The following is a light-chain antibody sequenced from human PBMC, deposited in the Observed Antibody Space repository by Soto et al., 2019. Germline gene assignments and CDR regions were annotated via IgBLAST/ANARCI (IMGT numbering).Light chain of an antibody. CDR1: QSISSL. V-gene: IGKV3-15*01. CDR2: GAS. Sequence: EIVMTQYPATLSVSPGERATLSCRASQSISSLLAWYQQKPGQAPRLLIYGASARATGIPARFSGSGSGTEFTLTISSLQSEDFAVYYCQQYNLWPRTFGQGNKVEIE. CDR3: QQYNLWPRT. J-gene: IGKJ1*01.